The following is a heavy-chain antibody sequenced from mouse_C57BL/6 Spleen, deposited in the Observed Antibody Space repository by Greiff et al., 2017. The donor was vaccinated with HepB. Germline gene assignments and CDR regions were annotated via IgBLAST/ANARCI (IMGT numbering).Heavy chain of an antibody. CDR1: GFNIKDYY. D-gene: IGHD2-5*01. V-gene: IGHV14-1*01. CDR2: IDPEDGDT. Sequence: VQLKESGAELVRPGASVKLSCTASGFNIKDYYMHGVKQRPEQGLEWIGRIDPEDGDTEYAPKFQGKATMTADTSSNTAYLQLSSLTSEDTAVYYCTSYSNYVKDWFAYWGQGTLVTVSA. CDR3: TSYSNYVKDWFAY. J-gene: IGHJ3*01.